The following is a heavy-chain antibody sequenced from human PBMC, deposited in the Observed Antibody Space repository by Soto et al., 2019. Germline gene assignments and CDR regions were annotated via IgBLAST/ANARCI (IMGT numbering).Heavy chain of an antibody. D-gene: IGHD6-13*01. J-gene: IGHJ6*02. Sequence: QVQLVQSGAAVQKSGASVKVSCKASGYTFTSYYIHWVRQAPGQGLDWMGIINPSGGSTDYAQKFQGRVAMTSDASTSTVYMELSSLRSEDTAVYYCAKDRGRATAGEYYYYGMDAWGQGTTVTVSS. V-gene: IGHV1-46*01. CDR1: GYTFTSYY. CDR3: AKDRGRATAGEYYYYGMDA. CDR2: INPSGGST.